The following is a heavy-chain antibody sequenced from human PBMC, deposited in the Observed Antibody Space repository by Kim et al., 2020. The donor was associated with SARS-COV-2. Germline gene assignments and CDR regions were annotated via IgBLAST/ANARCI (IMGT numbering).Heavy chain of an antibody. CDR1: GGTFSSYA. CDR3: ASWVDGYNPWDY. Sequence: SVKVSCKASGGTFSSYAISWVRQAPGQGLEWMGGIIPIFGTANYAQKFQGRVTITADESTSTAYMELSSLRSEDTAVYYCASWVDGYNPWDYWGQGTLVTVSS. D-gene: IGHD5-12*01. V-gene: IGHV1-69*13. J-gene: IGHJ4*02. CDR2: IIPIFGTA.